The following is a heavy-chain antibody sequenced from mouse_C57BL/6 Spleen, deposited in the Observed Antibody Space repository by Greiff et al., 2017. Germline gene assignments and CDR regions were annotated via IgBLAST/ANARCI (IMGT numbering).Heavy chain of an antibody. J-gene: IGHJ2*01. Sequence: EVKLVESGAELVKPGASVRLSCTASGFNIKDYYMHWVKQRTEQGLEWIGRIDPEDGETKYAPKFQGKATITADTSSNTAYLQLSSLTSEDTAVYYCARSYGSSYFDYWGQGTTLTVSS. CDR2: IDPEDGET. V-gene: IGHV14-2*01. CDR1: GFNIKDYY. CDR3: ARSYGSSYFDY. D-gene: IGHD1-1*01.